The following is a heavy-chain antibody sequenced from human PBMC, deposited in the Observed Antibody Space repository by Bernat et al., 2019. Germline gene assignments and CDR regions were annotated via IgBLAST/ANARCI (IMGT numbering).Heavy chain of an antibody. D-gene: IGHD6-25*01. CDR3: VRDGAALYYYHGMDV. CDR1: GFTFSDYS. Sequence: VQLVESGGGVVQPGRSLRLSCVASGFTFSDYSLHWVRQAPGKGLEWVAVVSYDGRNKYYADSVQARFIISRDDSENTLYVQMDSLTSEDTAVYYCVRDGAALYYYHGMDVWGRGTTVTVSS. V-gene: IGHV3-30*04. CDR2: VSYDGRNK. J-gene: IGHJ6*02.